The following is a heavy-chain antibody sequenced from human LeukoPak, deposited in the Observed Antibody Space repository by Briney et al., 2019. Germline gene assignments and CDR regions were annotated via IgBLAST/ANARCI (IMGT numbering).Heavy chain of an antibody. CDR1: GGSISSYF. Sequence: SETLSLTCTVSGGSISSYFWTWIRQPPGKGLEWIGHISSTGHPNYNPSLQSRLTISIDTSKNQFSLKLNSVTAADTAVYYCARGRQLVPYDYWGQGTLVTVSS. D-gene: IGHD6-13*01. CDR2: ISSTGHP. CDR3: ARGRQLVPYDY. J-gene: IGHJ4*02. V-gene: IGHV4-59*01.